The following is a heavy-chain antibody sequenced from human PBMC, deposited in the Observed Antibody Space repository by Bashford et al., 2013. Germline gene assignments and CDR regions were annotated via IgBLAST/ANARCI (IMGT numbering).Heavy chain of an antibody. D-gene: IGHD4-17*01. CDR1: GYTFTSYG. Sequence: VASVKVSCKASGYTFTSYGISWVRQAPGQGLEWMGWISAYNGNTNYAQKLQGRVTMTTDTSTSTAYMELRSLRSDDTAVYYCARQATTVTTIWSTHKDLVHWFDPWGQGTLVTVSS. CDR3: ARQATTVTTIWSTHKDLVHWFDP. CDR2: ISAYNGNT. J-gene: IGHJ5*02. V-gene: IGHV1-18*01.